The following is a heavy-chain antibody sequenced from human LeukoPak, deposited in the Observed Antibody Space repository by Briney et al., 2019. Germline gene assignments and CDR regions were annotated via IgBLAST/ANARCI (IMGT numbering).Heavy chain of an antibody. CDR1: GGSISSGGYS. V-gene: IGHV4-30-2*01. CDR3: ARERYCSSTSCVDAFDI. Sequence: SETLSLTCAVSGGSISSGGYSWSWIRQPPGKGLEWIGYIYHSGSTYYNPSLKSRVTISVGRSKNQFSLKLSSVTAADTAVYYCARERYCSSTSCVDAFDIWGQGTMVTVSS. D-gene: IGHD2-2*01. J-gene: IGHJ3*02. CDR2: IYHSGST.